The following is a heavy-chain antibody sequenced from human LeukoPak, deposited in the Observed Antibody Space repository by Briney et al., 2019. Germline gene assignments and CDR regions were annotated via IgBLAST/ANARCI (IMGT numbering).Heavy chain of an antibody. CDR1: GGSISSSSYY. J-gene: IGHJ4*02. V-gene: IGHV4-39*07. CDR3: ASTVEYCSGGSCLVY. CDR2: IYYSGST. Sequence: SETLSLTCTVSGGSISSSSYYWGWIRQPPGKGLEWIGSIYYSGSTYYNPSLKSRVTISVDTSKNQFSLKLSSVTAADTAVYYCASTVEYCSGGSCLVYWGQGTLVTVSS. D-gene: IGHD2-15*01.